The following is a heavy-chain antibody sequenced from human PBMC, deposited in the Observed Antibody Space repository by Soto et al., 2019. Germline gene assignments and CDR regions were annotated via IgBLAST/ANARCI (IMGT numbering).Heavy chain of an antibody. J-gene: IGHJ5*02. CDR3: ARVLFGRGNWFDP. D-gene: IGHD3-3*01. CDR2: ICYSGST. V-gene: IGHV4-59*01. Sequence: PSETLSLTCTVSGGSISSYYWSWIRQPPGKGLEWIGYICYSGSTNYNPSLQSRVTISVDTSKNQFSLKLGSVTAADTAVYYCARVLFGRGNWFDPWGQGPLVTVS. CDR1: GGSISSYY.